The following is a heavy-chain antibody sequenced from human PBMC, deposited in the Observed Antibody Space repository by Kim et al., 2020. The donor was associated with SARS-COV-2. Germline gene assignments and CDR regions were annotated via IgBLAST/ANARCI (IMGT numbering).Heavy chain of an antibody. CDR1: GFTFSNAW. CDR2: IKSKTDGGTT. CDR3: TTSFGWLRLGFDY. V-gene: IGHV3-15*01. Sequence: GGSLRLSCAASGFTFSNAWMSWVRQAPGKGLEWVGRIKSKTDGGTTDYAAPVKGRFTISRDDSKNTLYLQMNSLKTEDTAVYYCTTSFGWLRLGFDYWGQGTLVTVSS. J-gene: IGHJ4*02. D-gene: IGHD5-12*01.